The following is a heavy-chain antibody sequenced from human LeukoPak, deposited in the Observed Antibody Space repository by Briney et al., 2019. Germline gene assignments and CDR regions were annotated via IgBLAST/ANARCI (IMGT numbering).Heavy chain of an antibody. J-gene: IGHJ4*02. CDR2: MYHSGST. D-gene: IGHD3-16*02. CDR1: NYSISADYY. CDR3: ARYDVWGSYRAFDY. Sequence: SETLSLTCTVSNYSISADYYWSWIRQPPGKGLEWIGTMYHSGSTYYNPSLKSRVTISVDTSKNQFSLKLSSVTAADTAVYYCARYDVWGSYRAFDYWGQGTLVTVSS. V-gene: IGHV4-38-2*02.